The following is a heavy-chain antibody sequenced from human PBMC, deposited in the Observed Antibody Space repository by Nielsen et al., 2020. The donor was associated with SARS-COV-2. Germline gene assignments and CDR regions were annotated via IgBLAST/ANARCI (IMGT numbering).Heavy chain of an antibody. CDR2: IRYDGNNK. V-gene: IGHV3-30*02. Sequence: GESLKISCAASGFSFSNYGMHWVRQAPGKGLEWVAFIRYDGNNKYYADSMKGRFTISRDNSKNTLYLQMNCLRAEDTAVYYCAKDNGRYGMDVWGQGTTVTVSS. J-gene: IGHJ6*02. CDR1: GFSFSNYG. CDR3: AKDNGRYGMDV.